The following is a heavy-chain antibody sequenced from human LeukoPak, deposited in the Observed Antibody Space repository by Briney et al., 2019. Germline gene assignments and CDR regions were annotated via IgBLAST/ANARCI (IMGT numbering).Heavy chain of an antibody. Sequence: SGGSLRLSCAASGFTFTNAWMTWVRQAPGKGLEWVSGISASGGIKDYTDSVKGRFTISRDSSKNTLSLQMNSLGAEDTAVYFCAGSGAGEDYFDYWGQGTLVTVSS. CDR3: AGSGAGEDYFDY. J-gene: IGHJ4*02. CDR2: ISASGGIK. V-gene: IGHV3-23*01. CDR1: GFTFTNAW. D-gene: IGHD3-10*01.